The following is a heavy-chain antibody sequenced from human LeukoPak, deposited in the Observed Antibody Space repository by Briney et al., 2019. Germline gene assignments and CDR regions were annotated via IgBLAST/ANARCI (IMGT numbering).Heavy chain of an antibody. J-gene: IGHJ4*02. D-gene: IGHD1-14*01. CDR2: VSAGGAST. Sequence: PGGSLRLSCAASGFTFSNYAMHWVRQAPGKGLEWASVVSAGGASTYYPDSVKGRFTISRDNSRNTLYLQMDSLRAEDTAVYYCARQGGDRKSFFDYWGQGTLVTVSS. V-gene: IGHV3-23*01. CDR3: ARQGGDRKSFFDY. CDR1: GFTFSNYA.